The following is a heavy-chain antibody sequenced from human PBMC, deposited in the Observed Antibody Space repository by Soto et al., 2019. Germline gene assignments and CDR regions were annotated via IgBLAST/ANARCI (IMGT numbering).Heavy chain of an antibody. Sequence: QVQLRQWGAGLLKPSETLVLTCAVSGGSFTDYYWGWIRQSPGKGLDWIGEINHSASSTYNPSLASRVTILVDTSKKQFSLRLTSVTAADTAMYYCARGEYDSSGLYSWAPLGFDVWGQGTTVTVSS. V-gene: IGHV4-34*01. CDR1: GGSFTDYY. D-gene: IGHD3-22*01. CDR3: ARGEYDSSGLYSWAPLGFDV. CDR2: INHSASS. J-gene: IGHJ6*02.